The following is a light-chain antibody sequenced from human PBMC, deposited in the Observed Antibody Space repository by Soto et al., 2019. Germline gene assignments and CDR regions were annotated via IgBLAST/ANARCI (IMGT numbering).Light chain of an antibody. Sequence: DIQMTQSPSTLSASVGDRVTINCRASQNINDLLAWYQQKPGKAPNLLIYKASSLESGVPSRFSGSGYGTEFTLTISSLQPDDFATFYCQQYSTYSRAFGQGTKVDIK. CDR2: KAS. CDR1: QNINDL. CDR3: QQYSTYSRA. J-gene: IGKJ1*01. V-gene: IGKV1-5*03.